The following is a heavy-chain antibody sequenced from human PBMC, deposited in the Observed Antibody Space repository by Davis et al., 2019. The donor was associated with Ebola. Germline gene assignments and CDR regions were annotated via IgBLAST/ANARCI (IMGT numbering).Heavy chain of an antibody. V-gene: IGHV4-39*07. J-gene: IGHJ6*02. CDR1: GDSINRNSYY. Sequence: SETLSLTCTVSGDSINRNSYYWGWIRQPPGKGLEWIGSIYHSGSTNYNPSLKSRVTISVDKSKNQFSLKLSSVTAADTAVYYCARSRAIPYYYYGMDVWGQGTTVTVSS. CDR2: IYHSGST. CDR3: ARSRAIPYYYYGMDV. D-gene: IGHD5-24*01.